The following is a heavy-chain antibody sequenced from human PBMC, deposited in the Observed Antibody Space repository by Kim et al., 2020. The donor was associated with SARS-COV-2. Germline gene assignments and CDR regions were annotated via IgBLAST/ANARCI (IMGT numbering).Heavy chain of an antibody. CDR2: ISYDGSNK. CDR1: GFPFSSYG. CDR3: ARSRMYSSSWYTHDY. Sequence: LSLTCAASGFPFSSYGMHWVRQAPGKGLEWVAVISYDGSNKYYADSVKGRFTISRDNSKNTLYLQMNSLRAEDTAVYYCARSRMYSSSWYTHDYWGQGTLVTVSS. V-gene: IGHV3-33*05. D-gene: IGHD6-13*01. J-gene: IGHJ4*02.